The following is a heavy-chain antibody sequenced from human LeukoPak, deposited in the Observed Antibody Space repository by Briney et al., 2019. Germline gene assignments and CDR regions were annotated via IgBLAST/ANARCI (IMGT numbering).Heavy chain of an antibody. CDR1: GFTFRSYW. CDR2: INSDGSST. V-gene: IGHV3-74*03. Sequence: GGSLRLSCAASGFTFRSYWMHWVRQAPGKGLVWVSRINSDGSSTKYADSVKGRFTMSRDNSKNTLYLQMNSLRAEDTAVYYCAKILTGYVIDYWGQGTLVTVSS. J-gene: IGHJ4*02. CDR3: AKILTGYVIDY. D-gene: IGHD3-9*01.